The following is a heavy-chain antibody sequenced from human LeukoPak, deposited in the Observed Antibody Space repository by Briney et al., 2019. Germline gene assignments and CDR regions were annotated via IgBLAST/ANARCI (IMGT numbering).Heavy chain of an antibody. V-gene: IGHV3-30*02. CDR2: IRYDGSNK. CDR3: AKAYQSPRAAAALSAWDY. J-gene: IGHJ4*02. Sequence: GRSLRLSCAASGFTFSSYGMHWVRQAPGKGLEWVAFIRYDGSNKYYADSVKGRFTISRDNSKNTLYLQMNSLRTEDTALYYCAKAYQSPRAAAALSAWDYWGQGTLVTVSS. D-gene: IGHD6-13*01. CDR1: GFTFSSYG.